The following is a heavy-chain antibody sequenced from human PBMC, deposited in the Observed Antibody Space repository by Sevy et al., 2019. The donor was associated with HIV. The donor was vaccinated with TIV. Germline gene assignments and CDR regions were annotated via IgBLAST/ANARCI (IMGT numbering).Heavy chain of an antibody. Sequence: GGSLRLSCTASGFTFGDYAMSWVRQAPGKGLEWVGFIRSKAYCGTTEHAASVKGRFTISRDDSKSIAYLQMNSLKTEDTAVYYCTRVLYYYGSGSYAEFDYWGQGTLVTVSS. CDR3: TRVLYYYGSGSYAEFDY. CDR1: GFTFGDYA. V-gene: IGHV3-49*04. J-gene: IGHJ4*02. CDR2: IRSKAYCGTT. D-gene: IGHD3-10*01.